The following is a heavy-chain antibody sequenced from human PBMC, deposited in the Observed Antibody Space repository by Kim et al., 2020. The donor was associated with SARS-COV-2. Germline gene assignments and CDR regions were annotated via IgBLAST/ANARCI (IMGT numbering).Heavy chain of an antibody. CDR2: INHSGST. CDR3: ARRGYCSSTSCFVVGSHYYYGMDV. V-gene: IGHV4-34*01. D-gene: IGHD2-2*01. Sequence: SETLSLTCAVYGGSFSGYYWSWIRQPPGKGLEWIGEINHSGSTNYNPSLKSRVTISVDTSKNQFSLKLSSVTAADTAVYYCARRGYCSSTSCFVVGSHYYYGMDVWGQGTTVTVSS. CDR1: GGSFSGYY. J-gene: IGHJ6*02.